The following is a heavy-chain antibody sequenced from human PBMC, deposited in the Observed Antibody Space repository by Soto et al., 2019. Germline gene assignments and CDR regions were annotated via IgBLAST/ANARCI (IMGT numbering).Heavy chain of an antibody. CDR2: ISRSGNST. CDR1: GLSFSSYA. Sequence: EVQVLESGGGLAQPGRSLRLSCAVSGLSFSSYAMTWVRQSPGKGLEWVSSISRSGNSTYSADSVRGRFTISRDNSTYTLYLQMNSPRAEDTAVYYCAKDAKILDWLPTSYYFDFWGQGTLVTVSS. CDR3: AKDAKILDWLPTSYYFDF. J-gene: IGHJ4*02. V-gene: IGHV3-23*01. D-gene: IGHD3-9*01.